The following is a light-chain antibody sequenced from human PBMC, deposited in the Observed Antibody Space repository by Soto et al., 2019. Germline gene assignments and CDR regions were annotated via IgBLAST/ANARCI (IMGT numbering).Light chain of an antibody. Sequence: SYELTQPPSMSVAPGQTARITCGGNNIGSKTVHWYQQKAGQAPVLVVYDDSDRPSGIPERFSGSNSGNSATLTISRVEAGDEADYYCQVWDVSTVHYVFGTGTNATVL. CDR1: NIGSKT. J-gene: IGLJ1*01. CDR3: QVWDVSTVHYV. CDR2: DDS. V-gene: IGLV3-21*02.